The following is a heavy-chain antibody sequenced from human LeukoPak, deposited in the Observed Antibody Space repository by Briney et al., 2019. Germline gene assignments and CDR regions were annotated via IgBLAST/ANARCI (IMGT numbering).Heavy chain of an antibody. V-gene: IGHV4-39*01. Sequence: SETLSLACTVSGGSISSSSYYWGWIRQPPGKGLEWVGSIYYSGSTCYNPSLKSRVTISVDTSKNQFSLKLSSVTAADTAVYYCARQAYYDSSGYLSEALDYWGQGTLVTVSS. J-gene: IGHJ4*02. CDR1: GGSISSSSYY. CDR2: IYYSGST. D-gene: IGHD3-22*01. CDR3: ARQAYYDSSGYLSEALDY.